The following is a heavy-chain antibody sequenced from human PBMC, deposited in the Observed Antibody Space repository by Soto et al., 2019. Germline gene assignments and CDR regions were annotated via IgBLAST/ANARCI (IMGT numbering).Heavy chain of an antibody. CDR2: VSRRSENL. V-gene: IGHV3-21*01. D-gene: IGHD2-8*01. J-gene: IGHJ6*02. CDR1: GFIFSDYP. CDR3: ALMLYTEEGVGLDV. Sequence: VHLVESGGGRVKPGGSRRPSCPPSGFIFSDYPINWVRRPPGKGLEWVSPVSRRSENLLYADSVKGRFTISRDNAKNSVSLQMNSLRAEDTALYYCALMLYTEEGVGLDVWGQGTTVTVS.